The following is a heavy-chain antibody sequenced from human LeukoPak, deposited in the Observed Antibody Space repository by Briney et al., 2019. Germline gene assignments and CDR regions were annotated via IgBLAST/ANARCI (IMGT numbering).Heavy chain of an antibody. D-gene: IGHD3-10*01. CDR2: IKSKTDGGTT. Sequence: GGSLRLSCAASGFTFSNAWMSWVRQAPGKGLEWVGRIKSKTDGGTTDYAAPVKGRFTISRDDSKNTLYLQMNSLKTEDTAVYYCARQRFTMRAYAGNRFDPWGQGTLVTVSS. V-gene: IGHV3-15*01. CDR1: GFTFSNAW. CDR3: ARQRFTMRAYAGNRFDP. J-gene: IGHJ5*02.